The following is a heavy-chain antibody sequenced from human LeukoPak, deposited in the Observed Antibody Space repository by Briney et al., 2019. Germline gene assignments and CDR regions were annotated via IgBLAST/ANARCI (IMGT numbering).Heavy chain of an antibody. D-gene: IGHD3-10*01. J-gene: IGHJ4*02. Sequence: ASVKVSCKASGYTFTGYYMHWVRQAPGQGLEWMGWINPNSGGTNYAQKFQGRVTMTRDTSISTAYMKLSRLRSDDTAVYYCARSSITMVRGVISYWGQGTLVTVSS. CDR2: INPNSGGT. CDR3: ARSSITMVRGVISY. V-gene: IGHV1-2*02. CDR1: GYTFTGYY.